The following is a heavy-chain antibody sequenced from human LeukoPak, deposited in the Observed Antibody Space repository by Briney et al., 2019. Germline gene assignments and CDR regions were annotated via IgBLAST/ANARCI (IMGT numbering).Heavy chain of an antibody. CDR2: TYYRSKWYN. CDR1: GDSVSSNSAA. D-gene: IGHD6-19*01. Sequence: SQTLSLTCAISGDSVSSNSAAWHWIRQSPSRGLEWLGRTYYRSKWYNDYAVSVKSRITINPDTSKNQFSLHLNSVTPEDTAVYYCARSPVSGWYAGRNYYYYYYMDVWGKGTTVTISS. CDR3: ARSPVSGWYAGRNYYYYYYMDV. J-gene: IGHJ6*03. V-gene: IGHV6-1*01.